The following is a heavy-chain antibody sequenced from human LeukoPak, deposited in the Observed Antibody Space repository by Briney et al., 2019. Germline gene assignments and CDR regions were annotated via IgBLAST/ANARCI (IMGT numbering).Heavy chain of an antibody. J-gene: IGHJ4*02. V-gene: IGHV4-39*07. CDR1: GGSISTSSYY. CDR3: ARDHSGTDY. Sequence: SETLSLTCTVSGGSISTSSYYWGWLRQPPGKGLECIGNIYYSGSTNYNPSLKSRVTISVDTSKNQFSLKLSSVTAADTAVYYCARDHSGTDYWGKGTLVTVSS. CDR2: IYYSGST. D-gene: IGHD6-13*01.